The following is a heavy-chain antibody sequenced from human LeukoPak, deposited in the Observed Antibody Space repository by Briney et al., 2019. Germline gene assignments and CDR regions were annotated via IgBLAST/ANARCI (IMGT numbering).Heavy chain of an antibody. J-gene: IGHJ4*02. CDR1: GGTFSSYA. V-gene: IGHV1-69*05. Sequence: GSSVKVSCKASGGTFSSYAISWVRQAPGQGLEWMGRIIPIFGTANYAQKFQGRVTITTDESTSTAYMELSSLRSVDTAVCYCARGQIAVAGSHFDYWGQGTLVTVSS. CDR2: IIPIFGTA. CDR3: ARGQIAVAGSHFDY. D-gene: IGHD6-19*01.